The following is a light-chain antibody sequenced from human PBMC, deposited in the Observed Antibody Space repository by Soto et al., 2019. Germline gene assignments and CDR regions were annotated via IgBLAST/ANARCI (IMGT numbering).Light chain of an antibody. CDR2: DAS. CDR3: QQCYMGWT. CDR1: QSIGRF. V-gene: IGKV1-5*01. Sequence: DIQMTQSPSTLSASVGDRVTITCRASQSIGRFLAWYQHQPGKAPKLLIYDASTLESGVPSRFSGTGSGTEFTFSITSLQPEEFGTYYCQQCYMGWTFGQGTKVDIK. J-gene: IGKJ1*01.